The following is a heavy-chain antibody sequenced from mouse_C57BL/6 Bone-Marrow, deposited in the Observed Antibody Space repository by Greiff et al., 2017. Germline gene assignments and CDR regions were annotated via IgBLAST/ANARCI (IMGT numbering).Heavy chain of an antibody. CDR1: GYTFTCYG. V-gene: IGHV1-81*01. CDR3: AEFIGGYFDY. J-gene: IGHJ2*01. D-gene: IGHD1-1*01. Sequence: QQSCKASGYTFTCYGISWVKQRTGQGLEWIGEIYPRRGNTYYNEKFKGKATLTADKSSSTAYMELRSLTSEDAAVYFCAEFIGGYFDYWGRGTTLTVSA. CDR2: IYPRRGNT.